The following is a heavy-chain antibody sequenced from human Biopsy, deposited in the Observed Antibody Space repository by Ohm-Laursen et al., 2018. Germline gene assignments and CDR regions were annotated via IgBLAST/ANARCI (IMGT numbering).Heavy chain of an antibody. CDR3: ASAGYNPDWNFDL. D-gene: IGHD5-24*01. CDR1: GGDINNYY. J-gene: IGHJ2*01. V-gene: IGHV4-4*07. CDR2: IYPGGST. Sequence: PSDTLSLTCNVSGGDINNYYWSWIRQPAGKGLEWIGRIYPGGSTNYNPSLKSRVTMSVDTSKKQLPLRLSSVTAADTAVYYCASAGYNPDWNFDLWGRGTRVTVSS.